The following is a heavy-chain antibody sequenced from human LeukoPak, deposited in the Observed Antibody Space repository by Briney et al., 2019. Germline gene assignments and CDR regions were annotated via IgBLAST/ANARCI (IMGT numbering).Heavy chain of an antibody. D-gene: IGHD6-6*01. CDR1: GYTFTNYY. V-gene: IGHV1-46*01. CDR3: AREQLVGTYYFDY. J-gene: IGHJ4*02. CDR2: LSPSGGST. Sequence: GASVKLSCKASGYTFTNYYMHWVRQAPGQGLEWMGILSPSGGSTSYAQKFQGRVTMTRDTPTSTVYMELSSLRSDDTAVYYCAREQLVGTYYFDYWGQGTLVNVSS.